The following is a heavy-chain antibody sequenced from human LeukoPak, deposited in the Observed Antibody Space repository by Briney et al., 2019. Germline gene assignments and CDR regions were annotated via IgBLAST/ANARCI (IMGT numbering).Heavy chain of an antibody. CDR2: IIPIYDTP. CDR1: GGTFSSYA. Sequence: SVKVSCKTSGGTFSSYAISWVRQAPGQGLEWMGGIIPIYDTPNYAQNFQGRVTITTDESTSTAYMELSSLRSEDTAVYYCARERYEGNYYYYMDVWGKGTMVAVSS. V-gene: IGHV1-69*05. J-gene: IGHJ6*03. CDR3: ARERYEGNYYYYMDV. D-gene: IGHD2-15*01.